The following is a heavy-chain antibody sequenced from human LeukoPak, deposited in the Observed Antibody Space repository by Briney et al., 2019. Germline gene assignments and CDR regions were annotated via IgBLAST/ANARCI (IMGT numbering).Heavy chain of an antibody. Sequence: ASVKVSCKASGYTFTSYDINWVRRATGQGLEWMGWMNPNSGNTGYAQKFQGRVTMTRNTSISTAYMELSSLRSEDTAVYYCARETSSGWYLGTRNNWFDPWGQGTLVTVSS. D-gene: IGHD6-19*01. CDR1: GYTFTSYD. V-gene: IGHV1-8*01. CDR3: ARETSSGWYLGTRNNWFDP. CDR2: MNPNSGNT. J-gene: IGHJ5*02.